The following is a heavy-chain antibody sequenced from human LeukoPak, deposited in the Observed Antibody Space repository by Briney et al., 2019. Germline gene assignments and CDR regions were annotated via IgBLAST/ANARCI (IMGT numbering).Heavy chain of an antibody. CDR1: GDSVSSGNYY. Sequence: SETLPLTCTVSGDSVSSGNYYLSWIRQPPGKGLDWITYMSPSGTTKYNPSLKSRVTTSVDTSRTQFSLRLSSATAADTAVYYCARGQDDRSGTFDYWGQGILVTVSS. CDR3: ARGQDDRSGTFDY. V-gene: IGHV4-61*01. D-gene: IGHD3-22*01. J-gene: IGHJ4*02. CDR2: MSPSGTT.